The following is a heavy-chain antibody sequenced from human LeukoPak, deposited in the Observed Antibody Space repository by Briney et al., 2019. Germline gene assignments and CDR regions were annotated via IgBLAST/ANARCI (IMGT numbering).Heavy chain of an antibody. CDR1: GYTFTGYY. Sequence: GASVKVSCKASGYTFTGYYMHWVRQAPGQGLEWMGWINPNSGGTNYAQKFQGRVTMTRDTSISTAYMELSRLRSDDTAVYYCARVVPPRRNWRPLNWFDPWGQGTLVTVSS. D-gene: IGHD1-20*01. J-gene: IGHJ5*02. V-gene: IGHV1-2*02. CDR3: ARVVPPRRNWRPLNWFDP. CDR2: INPNSGGT.